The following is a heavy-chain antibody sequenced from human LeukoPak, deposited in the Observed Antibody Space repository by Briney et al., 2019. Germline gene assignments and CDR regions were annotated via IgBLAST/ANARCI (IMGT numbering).Heavy chain of an antibody. CDR2: IRYDGSNK. J-gene: IGHJ4*02. CDR1: GFTFSSYG. V-gene: IGHV3-30*02. D-gene: IGHD6-13*01. CDR3: AKVPVRYSSSWGIGGDY. Sequence: GGSLRLSCAASGFTFSSYGMHWVRQAPGKGLEWVAFIRYDGSNKYYADSVKGRFTISRDNSKNTLYLQMNSLRAEDTAVYYCAKVPVRYSSSWGIGGDYWGQGTLVTVSS.